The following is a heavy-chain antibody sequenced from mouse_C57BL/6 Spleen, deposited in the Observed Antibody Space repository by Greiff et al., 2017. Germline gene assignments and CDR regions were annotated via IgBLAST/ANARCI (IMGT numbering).Heavy chain of an antibody. Sequence: EVKLQESGAELVKPGASVKLSCTASGFNIKDYYMHWVKQRTEQGLEWIGRIDPEDGETKYAPKFQGKSTITADNSANTAYLQLSSLTSEDTAVYYGARYYYGSSPPMDYWGQGTSVTVSS. CDR1: GFNIKDYY. J-gene: IGHJ4*01. CDR3: ARYYYGSSPPMDY. D-gene: IGHD1-1*01. CDR2: IDPEDGET. V-gene: IGHV14-2*01.